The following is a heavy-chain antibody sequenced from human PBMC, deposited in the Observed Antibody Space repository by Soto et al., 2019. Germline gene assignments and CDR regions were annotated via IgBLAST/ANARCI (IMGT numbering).Heavy chain of an antibody. CDR1: SDSISSYY. V-gene: IGHV4-59*08. CDR3: ARAVGDPLYYLDY. CDR2: TDYSGNT. J-gene: IGHJ4*02. D-gene: IGHD6-19*01. Sequence: PSETLSLTCTVSSDSISSYYWIWIRQSPGKGLEWIGYTDYSGNTNYNPSLKSRVTISGDTSKNQFSLRLSSVTAADTAVYYCARAVGDPLYYLDYWGQGTLVTAS.